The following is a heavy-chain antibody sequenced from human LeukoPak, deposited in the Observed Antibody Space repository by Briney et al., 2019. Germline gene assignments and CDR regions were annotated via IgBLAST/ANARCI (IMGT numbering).Heavy chain of an antibody. V-gene: IGHV4-59*01. J-gene: IGHJ4*02. Sequence: SETLSLTCTVSGGSISSYYWSWIRQPPGKGLEWIGYIYYSGSTNYNPSLKSRVTISVDTSKNQFSLKLSSVTAADTAVYYCARENSYYHYFDYWGRGTLVTVSS. D-gene: IGHD3-10*01. CDR1: GGSISSYY. CDR3: ARENSYYHYFDY. CDR2: IYYSGST.